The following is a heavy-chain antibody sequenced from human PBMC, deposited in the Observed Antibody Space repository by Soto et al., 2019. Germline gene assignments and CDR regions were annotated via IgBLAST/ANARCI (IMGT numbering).Heavy chain of an antibody. J-gene: IGHJ4*02. CDR2: INANNGNP. CDR1: GYTFTTYD. D-gene: IGHD6-25*01. Sequence: QVLLVQSGAEVKKPGASVQISCKASGYTFTTYDMHWVRQAPGQRLEWMGSINANNGNPKYSQRFQGRATFPGDTPAPTGYMDPGSLIAKDTAVYYCVVSRGGWAFHYWGQGTLVPVSS. CDR3: VVSRGGWAFHY. V-gene: IGHV1-3*01.